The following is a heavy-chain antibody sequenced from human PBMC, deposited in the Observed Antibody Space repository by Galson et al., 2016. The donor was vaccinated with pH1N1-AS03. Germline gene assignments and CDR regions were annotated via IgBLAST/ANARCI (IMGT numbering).Heavy chain of an antibody. D-gene: IGHD1-26*01. CDR1: GGSITNHY. V-gene: IGHV4-4*07. Sequence: SETLSLTCTVSGGSITNHYWSWLRQPAGEGVEWIGRIYSSGATYCNPALKSRVTMSVDTSKNQSSLRLRSVTAADTALYYCARVKWGRDIPSNDAFDIWGPGTMVTVSS. J-gene: IGHJ3*02. CDR2: IYSSGAT. CDR3: ARVKWGRDIPSNDAFDI.